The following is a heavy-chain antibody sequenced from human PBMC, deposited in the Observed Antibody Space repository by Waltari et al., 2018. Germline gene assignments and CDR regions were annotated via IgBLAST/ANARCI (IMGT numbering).Heavy chain of an antibody. Sequence: RQAPGKGLEWVANINGDGRETDYVDSVRDRFTISRDSAKNSLYLQMNSLRVEDTAVYYCARAPGSSKSDYWGEGTLVTVSS. V-gene: IGHV3-7*01. J-gene: IGHJ4*02. CDR2: INGDGRET. CDR3: ARAPGSSKSDY. D-gene: IGHD1-26*01.